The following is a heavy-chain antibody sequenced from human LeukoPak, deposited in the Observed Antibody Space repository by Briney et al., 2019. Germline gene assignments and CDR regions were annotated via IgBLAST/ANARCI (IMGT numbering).Heavy chain of an antibody. J-gene: IGHJ4*02. V-gene: IGHV4-39*01. CDR2: IYYSGST. CDR1: GGSISSSSYY. CDR3: VLIIYCSSTSCYSDDY. D-gene: IGHD2-2*01. Sequence: PSETLSLTCTVSGGSISSSSYYWGWIRQPPGKGLEWIGSIYYSGSTYYNPSLKSRVTISVDTSKNQFSLKLSSVTAADTAVYYCVLIIYCSSTSCYSDDYWGQGTLDTVSS.